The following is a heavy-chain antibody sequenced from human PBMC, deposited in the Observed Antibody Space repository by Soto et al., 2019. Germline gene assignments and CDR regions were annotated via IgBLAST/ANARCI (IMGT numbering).Heavy chain of an antibody. V-gene: IGHV3-21*01. CDR3: ARDFYGDYGFDY. J-gene: IGHJ4*02. CDR2: ISSSGSDI. Sequence: EVQLVESGGGLVKPGGCLRLSCAASGFTFSRYSMNWVRQAPGKGLEWVSFISSSGSDIYYADSVKGRFTITRDNAKNSLKLQLNSLRAEDTAVYYCARDFYGDYGFDYWGQGTLVTVYS. CDR1: GFTFSRYS. D-gene: IGHD4-17*01.